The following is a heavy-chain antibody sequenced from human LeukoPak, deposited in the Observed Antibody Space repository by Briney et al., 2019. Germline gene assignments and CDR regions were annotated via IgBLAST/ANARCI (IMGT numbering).Heavy chain of an antibody. J-gene: IGHJ4*02. CDR2: ISGDGGTT. CDR3: AKDIGAYTYGAY. V-gene: IGHV3-43*02. D-gene: IGHD5-18*01. CDR1: GFTFDDYA. Sequence: GGSLRLSCAASGFTFDDYAMHWIRRAPGKGLEWVSLISGDGGTTYYADSVKGRFTISRDNSKNSLYLQMNSLRTEDAALYYCAKDIGAYTYGAYWGQGTLVTVSS.